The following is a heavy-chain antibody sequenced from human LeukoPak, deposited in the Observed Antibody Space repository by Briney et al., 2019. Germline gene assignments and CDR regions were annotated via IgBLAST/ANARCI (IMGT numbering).Heavy chain of an antibody. J-gene: IGHJ4*02. V-gene: IGHV3-30*02. CDR3: AKDRLGPVLRYFDWLPHFDY. Sequence: PGGSLRLSSAASGFTFSSYGMHWVRQAPGKGLEWVAFIRYDGSNKYYADSVKGRFTISRDNSKNTLYLQMNSLRAEDTAVYYCAKDRLGPVLRYFDWLPHFDYWGQGTLVTVSS. D-gene: IGHD3-9*01. CDR1: GFTFSSYG. CDR2: IRYDGSNK.